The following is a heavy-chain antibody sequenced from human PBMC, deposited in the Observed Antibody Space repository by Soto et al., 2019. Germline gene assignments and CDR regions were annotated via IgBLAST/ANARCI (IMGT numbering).Heavy chain of an antibody. CDR3: ARGLPRFLAGLFHRTPRSNFFDD. CDR2: INHTGST. Sequence: SETLSLTCVAYGGSLSGSYWTWICQPPGKGLEWIGQINHTGSTTYSPSLRSRVTISVVTSKIVFSLMLSSVTDVDTAVYDFARGLPRFLAGLFHRTPRSNFFDDWGQATLVTVSS. D-gene: IGHD3-3*01. V-gene: IGHV4-34*01. CDR1: GGSLSGSY. J-gene: IGHJ4*02.